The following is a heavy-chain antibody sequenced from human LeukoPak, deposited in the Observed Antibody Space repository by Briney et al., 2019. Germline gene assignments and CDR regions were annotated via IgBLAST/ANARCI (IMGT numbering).Heavy chain of an antibody. CDR1: GYTFTSYY. V-gene: IGHV1-46*01. CDR2: INPSGGGP. J-gene: IGHJ4*02. D-gene: IGHD6-13*01. Sequence: ASVKVSCKPSGYTFTSYYMHWVRQAPAQGLEWMGIINPSGGGPNYAQKFQGRVTITADKSTSTAYMELSSLRSEDTAVYYCARLNTPRMQQLVFAVGYFDYWGQGTLVTVSS. CDR3: ARLNTPRMQQLVFAVGYFDY.